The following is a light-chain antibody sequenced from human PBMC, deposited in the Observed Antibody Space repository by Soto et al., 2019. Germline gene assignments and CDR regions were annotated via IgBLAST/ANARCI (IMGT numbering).Light chain of an antibody. J-gene: IGKJ4*01. Sequence: DIPMTQSPSTLSASVGDRVTVTCRASQSISIWLAWYQQKPGKAPKLLIYKASSLESGVPSRFSGSGSGTEFTLTISSLQPDDFASYYCQQFESYPLTFGGGTKVEIK. CDR1: QSISIW. CDR3: QQFESYPLT. V-gene: IGKV1-5*03. CDR2: KAS.